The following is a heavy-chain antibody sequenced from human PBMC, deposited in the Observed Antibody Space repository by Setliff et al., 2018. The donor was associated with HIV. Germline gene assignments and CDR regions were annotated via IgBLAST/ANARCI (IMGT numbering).Heavy chain of an antibody. Sequence: SETLSLTCAVYGGSFSGFYWSWIRQPPGKGLEWIGEINHSRSTTYNPSLKSRVTISVDTSKNHFSLKLSSVTAADTAVYYCANFLPDTAAAGPRFDYWGQGTLVTVSS. D-gene: IGHD6-13*01. CDR1: GGSFSGFY. V-gene: IGHV4-34*01. J-gene: IGHJ4*02. CDR2: INHSRST. CDR3: ANFLPDTAAAGPRFDY.